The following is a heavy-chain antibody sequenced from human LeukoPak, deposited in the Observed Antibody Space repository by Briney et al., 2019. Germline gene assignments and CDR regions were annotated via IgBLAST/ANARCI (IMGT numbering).Heavy chain of an antibody. CDR2: INHSGST. V-gene: IGHV4-34*01. CDR3: ARGRSTHPRHSWFDP. J-gene: IGHJ5*02. CDR1: GGSFSGYY. D-gene: IGHD2/OR15-2a*01. Sequence: SETLSLTCAVYGGSFSGYYWSWIRQPPGKGLEWIGEINHSGSTYYNPSLKSRVTISVDRSKNQFSLKLSSVTAADTAVYYCARGRSTHPRHSWFDPWGQGTLVTVSS.